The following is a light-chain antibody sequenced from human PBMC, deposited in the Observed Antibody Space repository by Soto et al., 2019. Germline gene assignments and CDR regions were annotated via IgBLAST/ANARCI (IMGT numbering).Light chain of an antibody. CDR1: SSDVGGYHS. J-gene: IGLJ2*01. V-gene: IGLV2-11*01. CDR2: DVS. Sequence: QSVLTQPRSVSGSPEQSVTISCSGTSSDVGGYHSVSWYQQHPGKAPKLLIYDVSKRPPGVPDRFSGSKSGYTASLTISGLQAEDEADYYCSSHAGSNSLVFGGGTQLTVL. CDR3: SSHAGSNSLV.